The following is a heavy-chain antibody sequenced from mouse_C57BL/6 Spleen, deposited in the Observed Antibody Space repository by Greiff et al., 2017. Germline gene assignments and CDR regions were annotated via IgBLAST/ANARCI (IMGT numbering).Heavy chain of an antibody. Sequence: QVQLQQPGAELVMPGASVKLSCKASGYTFTSYWMHWVKQRPGQGLEWIGEIDPSDSYTNYNQKFKGKSTLTVDKSSSTAYMQLSSLTSEDSAVYYCARRGLENYGYLYAMDYGGQGTSVTVSS. J-gene: IGHJ4*01. V-gene: IGHV1-69*01. D-gene: IGHD2-2*01. CDR1: GYTFTSYW. CDR2: IDPSDSYT. CDR3: ARRGLENYGYLYAMDY.